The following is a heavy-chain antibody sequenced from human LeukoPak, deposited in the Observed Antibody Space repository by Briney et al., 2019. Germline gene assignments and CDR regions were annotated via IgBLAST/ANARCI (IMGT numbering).Heavy chain of an antibody. J-gene: IGHJ5*02. CDR1: GYTFTSYY. CDR3: ARTLTLPNWFDP. V-gene: IGHV1-46*01. D-gene: IGHD2-21*02. CDR2: INPSGGST. Sequence: VASVKVSCKPSGYTFTSYYLHWVRQAPGQGLEWMGIINPSGGSTSYAQKFQGRVTMTRDTSTSTVYMELSSLRSEDTAVYYCARTLTLPNWFDPWGQGTLVTVSS.